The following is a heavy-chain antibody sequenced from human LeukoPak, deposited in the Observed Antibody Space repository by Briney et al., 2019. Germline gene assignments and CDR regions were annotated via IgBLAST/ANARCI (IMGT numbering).Heavy chain of an antibody. V-gene: IGHV3-23*01. J-gene: IGHJ4*02. D-gene: IGHD4-23*01. CDR1: GSTFSSHA. Sequence: GSLRLSCAASGSTFSSHAMTWVRQAPGKGLEWVSSISVNGGTTYYADSVKGRFTISRDSSKNTLYLQMNSLRAEDTAVYYCVKGGGNVRRYFEYWGQGTLVTVSS. CDR3: VKGGGNVRRYFEY. CDR2: ISVNGGTT.